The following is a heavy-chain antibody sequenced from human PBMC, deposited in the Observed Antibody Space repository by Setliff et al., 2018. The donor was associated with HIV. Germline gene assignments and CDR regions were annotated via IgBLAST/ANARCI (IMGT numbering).Heavy chain of an antibody. V-gene: IGHV4-34*01. CDR2: INHSGST. CDR3: ARQTYYYDNSGHNWFDP. Sequence: PSETLSLTCAVYGGSFSGYDWSWIRQPPGKGLEWIGEINHSGSTNYNPSLKSRVTISVDTSKNQFSLKLSSVTAADTAVYFCARQTYYYDNSGHNWFDPWGQGTLVTVSS. D-gene: IGHD3-22*01. J-gene: IGHJ5*02. CDR1: GGSFSGYD.